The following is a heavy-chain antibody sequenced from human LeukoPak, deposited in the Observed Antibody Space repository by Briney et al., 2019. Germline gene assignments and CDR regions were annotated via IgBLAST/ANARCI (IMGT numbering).Heavy chain of an antibody. CDR1: GFTSSSYS. J-gene: IGHJ4*02. D-gene: IGHD5-24*01. V-gene: IGHV3-21*01. Sequence: GGSLRLSCAASGFTSSSYSMNWVRQAPGKGLEWVSSISSSSSYIYYADSVKGRFTISRDNAKNSLYLQMNSLRAEDTAVYYRARDNIDYNSPDYWGQGTLVTVSS. CDR3: ARDNIDYNSPDY. CDR2: ISSSSSYI.